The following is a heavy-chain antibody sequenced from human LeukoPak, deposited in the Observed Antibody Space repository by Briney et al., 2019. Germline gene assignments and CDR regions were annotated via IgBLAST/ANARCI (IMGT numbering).Heavy chain of an antibody. CDR1: GGSISSGGYY. D-gene: IGHD3-22*01. Sequence: PSETLSLTCTVSGGSISSGGYYWSWIRQHPGKGLEWIGYIYYSGSTYYNPSLKSRVTISVDTSKNQFSLKLSSVTAADTAVYYCAREGGHYYDSSGPPWGAFDIWGQGTMVTVSS. CDR3: AREGGHYYDSSGPPWGAFDI. V-gene: IGHV4-31*03. CDR2: IYYSGST. J-gene: IGHJ3*02.